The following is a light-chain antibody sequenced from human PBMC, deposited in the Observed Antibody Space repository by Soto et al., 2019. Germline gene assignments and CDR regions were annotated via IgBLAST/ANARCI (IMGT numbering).Light chain of an antibody. Sequence: QSVLTQPPSVSGAPGQRVTISCTGSSSNIGAGHDVHWYQQVPGTAPKLLVYENTNRPSGVPDRFSASKSGTSASLAVTGVQAEYEADYYCQSYDISLSGWVFGGGTKLTVL. CDR2: ENT. CDR1: SSNIGAGHD. CDR3: QSYDISLSGWV. J-gene: IGLJ2*01. V-gene: IGLV1-40*01.